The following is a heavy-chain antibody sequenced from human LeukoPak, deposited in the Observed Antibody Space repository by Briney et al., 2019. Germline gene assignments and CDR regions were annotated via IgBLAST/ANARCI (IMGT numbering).Heavy chain of an antibody. CDR3: AKGDCVWGSYRYYDY. CDR1: GYSFTSYW. Sequence: GESLKISCKGSGYSFTSYWIGWVRQMPGKGLEWMGIIYPGDSDTRYSPSFQGQVTISADKSISTAYLQWSSLKASDTAMYYCAKGDCVWGSYRYYDYWGQGTLVTVSS. D-gene: IGHD3-16*02. CDR2: IYPGDSDT. V-gene: IGHV5-51*01. J-gene: IGHJ4*02.